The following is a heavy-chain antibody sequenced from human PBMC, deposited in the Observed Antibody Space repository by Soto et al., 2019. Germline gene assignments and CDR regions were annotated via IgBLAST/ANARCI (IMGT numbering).Heavy chain of an antibody. CDR1: GYTFTSYG. CDR2: ISAYNGNT. J-gene: IGHJ6*04. D-gene: IGHD3-3*01. V-gene: IGHV1-18*04. Sequence: ASVKVSCKASGYTFTSYGISWVRQAPGQGLEWMGWISAYNGNTNYEQKLQGRVTMTTDTSTSTAYMELRSLRSDDTAVYYCARDPDKYYDFWGGNAGGLHYGIHFCGKGTTVTVSS. CDR3: ARDPDKYYDFWGGNAGGLHYGIHF.